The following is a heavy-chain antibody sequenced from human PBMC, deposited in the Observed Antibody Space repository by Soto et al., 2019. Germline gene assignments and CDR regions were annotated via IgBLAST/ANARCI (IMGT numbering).Heavy chain of an antibody. J-gene: IGHJ4*02. D-gene: IGHD3-9*01. CDR2: IVVGSGNT. Sequence: SVKVSCKASGFTFTSSAVQWVQQARGQRLEWIGWIVVGSGNTNYAQKFQERVTITRDMSTSTAYMELSSLRSEDTAVYYCAATYYDILTGYTPIDYWGQGTLVTVSS. CDR1: GFTFTSSA. V-gene: IGHV1-58*01. CDR3: AATYYDILTGYTPIDY.